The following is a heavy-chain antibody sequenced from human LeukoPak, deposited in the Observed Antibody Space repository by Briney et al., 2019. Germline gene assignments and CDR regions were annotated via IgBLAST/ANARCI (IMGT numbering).Heavy chain of an antibody. V-gene: IGHV4-30-4*08. D-gene: IGHD2-2*01. J-gene: IGHJ3*02. CDR2: IYYSGST. CDR3: ARGGKGSLPAALDAFDI. Sequence: SETLSLTCTVSGGSISSGDYYWSWIRQPPGKGLEWIGYIYYSGSTYYNPSLKSRVTISVDTSKNQFSLKLSSVTAADTAVYYCARGGKGSLPAALDAFDIWGQGTMVTVSS. CDR1: GGSISSGDYY.